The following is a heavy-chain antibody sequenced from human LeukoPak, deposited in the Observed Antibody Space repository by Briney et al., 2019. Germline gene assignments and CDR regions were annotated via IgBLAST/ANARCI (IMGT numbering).Heavy chain of an antibody. CDR1: GGSISSGGYS. J-gene: IGHJ6*02. CDR2: IYHSGST. CDR3: ARVRRYSGSENYYYYGMDV. V-gene: IGHV4-30-2*01. Sequence: SETLSLTCAVSGGSISSGGYSWSWIRQPPGKGLEWIGYIYHSGSTYYNPSLKSRVTISVDRSKNQFSLKLSSVTAADTAVYYCARVRRYSGSENYYYYGMDVWGQGTTVTVSS. D-gene: IGHD5-12*01.